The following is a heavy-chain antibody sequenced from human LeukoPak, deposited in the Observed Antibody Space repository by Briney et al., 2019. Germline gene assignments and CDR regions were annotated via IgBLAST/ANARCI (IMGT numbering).Heavy chain of an antibody. CDR2: INPKSGGT. J-gene: IGHJ5*02. CDR3: ARSNGYTYGTDWLEP. CDR1: GYTFTGYY. Sequence: ASVKVSCKTSGYTFTGYYMHWVRQAPGQGLEWMGWINPKSGGTNYAQKFQGRVTMTRDTSINTVYIELSRLRPDDTAVYYCARSNGYTYGTDWLEPWGQGTLVTVSS. V-gene: IGHV1-2*02. D-gene: IGHD5-18*01.